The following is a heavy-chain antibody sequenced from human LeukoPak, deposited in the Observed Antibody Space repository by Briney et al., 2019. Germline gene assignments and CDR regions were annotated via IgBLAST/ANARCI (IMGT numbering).Heavy chain of an antibody. CDR3: TTEELLWFGEY. CDR1: GFTFSTFA. J-gene: IGHJ4*02. Sequence: GGSLRLSCVASGFTFSTFAMIWVRQPPGKGLEWVGRIKSKTDGGTTDYAAPVKGRFTISRDDSKNTLYLQMNSLKTEDTAVYYCTTEELLWFGEYWGQGTLVTVSS. V-gene: IGHV3-15*01. CDR2: IKSKTDGGTT. D-gene: IGHD3-10*01.